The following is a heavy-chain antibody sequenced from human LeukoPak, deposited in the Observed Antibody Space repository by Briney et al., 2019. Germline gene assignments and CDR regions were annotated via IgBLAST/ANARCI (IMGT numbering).Heavy chain of an antibody. J-gene: IGHJ4*02. V-gene: IGHV3-21*01. D-gene: IGHD5-24*01. CDR2: ISGSGSSV. Sequence: GGSLRLSCAASGFTFSRYSMNWVRQAPGKGLEWVSSISGSGSSVYYADSVKGRFTISRDNAKNSLYLQLNTLRAEDTAVYYCAREGDGYNLEYWGQGTLVTVSS. CDR3: AREGDGYNLEY. CDR1: GFTFSRYS.